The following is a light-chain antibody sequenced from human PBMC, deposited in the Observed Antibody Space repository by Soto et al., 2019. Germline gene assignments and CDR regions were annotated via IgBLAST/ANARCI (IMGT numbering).Light chain of an antibody. J-gene: IGKJ1*01. V-gene: IGKV3-15*01. Sequence: EVVMTQSPSTLSGSPGERVTLSCRASQSVRSNLAWYQQKPGQSPRLLIYGASTRATGIPARFSGSGSGTEFTLTISSLQSEDFAVYYCQQYGRSPRTFGQGTKVDIK. CDR1: QSVRSN. CDR2: GAS. CDR3: QQYGRSPRT.